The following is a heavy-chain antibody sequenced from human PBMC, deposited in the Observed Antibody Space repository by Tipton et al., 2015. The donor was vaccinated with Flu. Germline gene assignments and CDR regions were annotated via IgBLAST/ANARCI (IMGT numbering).Heavy chain of an antibody. CDR1: GFSVRNNW. J-gene: IGHJ2*01. V-gene: IGHV3-74*01. CDR3: ARRRYDFWSGYYWSYWYFEI. CDR2: MNEDGRRT. Sequence: SLRLSCAASGFSVRNNWMHWVRQAPGKGLVWVSRMNEDGRRTDYADSVRGRFTIFKDNAKNTLYLQMTSLRVDDTAVYYCARRRYDFWSGYYWSYWYFEIWGRGTLVTVSS. D-gene: IGHD3-3*01.